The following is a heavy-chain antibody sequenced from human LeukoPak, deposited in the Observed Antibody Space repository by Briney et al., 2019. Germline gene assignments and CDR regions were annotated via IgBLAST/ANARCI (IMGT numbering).Heavy chain of an antibody. Sequence: GGSLRLSCAASGFTFSSYAMHWVRQAPGKGLEWVAVISYDGSNKYYADSVKGRFTISRDNSKNTLYLQMNSLRAEDTAVYYCARGGTFGDYGGSYYYYYMDVWGKGTTVTVSS. CDR1: GFTFSSYA. J-gene: IGHJ6*03. D-gene: IGHD4-23*01. V-gene: IGHV3-30*04. CDR2: ISYDGSNK. CDR3: ARGGTFGDYGGSYYYYYMDV.